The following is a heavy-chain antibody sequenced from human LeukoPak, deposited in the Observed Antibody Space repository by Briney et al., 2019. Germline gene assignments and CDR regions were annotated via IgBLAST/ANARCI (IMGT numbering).Heavy chain of an antibody. J-gene: IGHJ4*02. CDR2: ITSNGGSA. D-gene: IGHD5-12*01. CDR3: ARDETGYSGYDTFDY. Sequence: GGSLRLSCSASGFTFSSYAMYWVRQAPGKGLEYVSAITSNGGSAYYADSVKGRFTISRDNAKNSLYLQMNSLRDEDTAVYYCARDETGYSGYDTFDYWGQGTLVTVSS. V-gene: IGHV3-64*04. CDR1: GFTFSSYA.